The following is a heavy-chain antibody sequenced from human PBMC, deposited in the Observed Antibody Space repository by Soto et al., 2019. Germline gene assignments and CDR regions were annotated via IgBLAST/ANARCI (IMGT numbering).Heavy chain of an antibody. CDR2: ISISSSYI. D-gene: IGHD3-10*01. CDR1: GFTFSSYS. J-gene: IGHJ4*02. V-gene: IGHV3-21*01. Sequence: LRLSCAASGFTFSSYSMNWVRQAPGKGLELVSSISISSSYIYYADSVKGRFTISRDNAKNALYLQMNSLRAEDTAVYDCARATAMVRGPSFDYWGQGTLVTVSS. CDR3: ARATAMVRGPSFDY.